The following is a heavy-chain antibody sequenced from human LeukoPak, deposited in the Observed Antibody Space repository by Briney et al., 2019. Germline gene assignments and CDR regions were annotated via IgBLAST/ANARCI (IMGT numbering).Heavy chain of an antibody. CDR1: GFTFSSYA. CDR2: ISGSGGGT. V-gene: IGHV3-23*01. CDR3: AKRGLGYCSSTSCYNFDY. Sequence: GGSLRLSCAASGFTFSSYAMSWVRQVPGKGLEWVSAISGSGGGTYYADSVKGRFTISRDNSKNTLYLQMNSLRAEDTAVYYCAKRGLGYCSSTSCYNFDYWGQGTLVTVSS. D-gene: IGHD2-2*02. J-gene: IGHJ4*02.